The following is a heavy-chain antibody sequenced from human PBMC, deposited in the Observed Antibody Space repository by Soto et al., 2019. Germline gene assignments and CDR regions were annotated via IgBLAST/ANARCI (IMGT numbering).Heavy chain of an antibody. CDR3: ASHSDHGDAFDI. CDR2: IYYSGST. V-gene: IGHV4-31*03. D-gene: IGHD1-26*01. CDR1: GGSISSGGYY. J-gene: IGHJ3*02. Sequence: PSETLSLTCTVSGGSISSGGYYWSWIRQHPGKGLEWIGYIYYSGSTYYNPSLKSRVTMSVDTSKNQFSLKLSSVTAADTAVYYCASHSDHGDAFDIWGQGTMVTVSS.